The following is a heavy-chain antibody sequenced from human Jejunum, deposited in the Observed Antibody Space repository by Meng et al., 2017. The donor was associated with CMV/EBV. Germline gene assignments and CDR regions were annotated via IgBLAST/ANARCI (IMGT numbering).Heavy chain of an antibody. D-gene: IGHD3-16*01. CDR3: ARADTIIISVY. CDR2: INPNSGTT. Sequence: CKASGYIFTGYSMHWVRQATGQGLEWMGWINPNSGTTNYAQKFQARITMTRDTSINTGYMELNRLTSDDTAIYYCARADTIIISVYWGQGTLVTVSS. CDR1: GYIFTGYS. V-gene: IGHV1-2*02. J-gene: IGHJ4*01.